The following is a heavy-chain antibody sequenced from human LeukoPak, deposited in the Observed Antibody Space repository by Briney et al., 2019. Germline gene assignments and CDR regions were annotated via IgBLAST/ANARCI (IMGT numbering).Heavy chain of an antibody. V-gene: IGHV3-7*01. CDR2: IKQDGSEK. CDR3: ARDKFGGTDY. J-gene: IGHJ4*02. CDR1: GFTFSSSW. D-gene: IGHD3-16*01. Sequence: GGSLRLSCAASGFTFSSSWMSWVRQAPGKGLEWVANIKQDGSEKYYVDSVKGRFTISRDNAKNSLYLQMNSLRAEDTAVYYCARDKFGGTDYWGQGTLVTVSS.